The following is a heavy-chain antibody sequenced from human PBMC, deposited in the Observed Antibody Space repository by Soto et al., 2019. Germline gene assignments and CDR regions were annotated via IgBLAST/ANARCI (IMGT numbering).Heavy chain of an antibody. D-gene: IGHD7-27*01. CDR2: IWYDGSNK. J-gene: IGHJ6*02. CDR1: GFTFSSYG. Sequence: PGGSLRLSCAASGFTFSSYGMHWVRQAPGKGLEWVAVIWYDGSNKYYADSVKGRFTISRDNSKNTLYLQMNSLRAEDTAVYYCARDPNPPAPGGMDVWGQGTTVTVSS. V-gene: IGHV3-33*01. CDR3: ARDPNPPAPGGMDV.